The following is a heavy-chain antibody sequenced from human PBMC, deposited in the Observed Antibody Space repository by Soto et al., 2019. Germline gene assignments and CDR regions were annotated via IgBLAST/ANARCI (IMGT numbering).Heavy chain of an antibody. CDR2: IYWDDDK. Sequence: QITLKESGPTVVKPTQTLTLTCTVSGFSVSTSGVGVGWIRQPPGKALEWLTLIYWDDDKRHSPSLKNRLTTPKDTSKNQALLTITTTAPVDTATYYCAHRRGGYNCGGGFDYWGQGTLVIVSS. V-gene: IGHV2-5*02. D-gene: IGHD5-18*01. CDR1: GFSVSTSGVG. CDR3: AHRRGGYNCGGGFDY. J-gene: IGHJ4*02.